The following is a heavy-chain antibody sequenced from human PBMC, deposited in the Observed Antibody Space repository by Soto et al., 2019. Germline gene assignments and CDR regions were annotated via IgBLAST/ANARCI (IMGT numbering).Heavy chain of an antibody. Sequence: ASVKVSCKASGYTFTSCAMHWVRQAPGQRLEWMGWINTGKGNTKYSQKFQGRVTITRDTSASTAYMELSSLRSEDTAMYYCARAGDDCSAANCYVIDYWGRGTLVTVSS. CDR1: GYTFTSCA. CDR2: INTGKGNT. J-gene: IGHJ4*02. CDR3: ARAGDDCSAANCYVIDY. V-gene: IGHV1-3*04. D-gene: IGHD2-2*01.